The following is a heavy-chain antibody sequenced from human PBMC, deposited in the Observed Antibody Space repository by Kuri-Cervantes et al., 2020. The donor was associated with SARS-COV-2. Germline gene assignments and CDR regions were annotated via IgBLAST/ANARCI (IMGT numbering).Heavy chain of an antibody. J-gene: IGHJ6*03. CDR1: EGSMRAHY. CDR2: VYTSGST. Sequence: GSLRLSCIVSEGSMRAHYYSWIRQTAAMGLEWIGRVYTSGSTNYNPSLKSRVTMSVDTSKNQFSLKLSSVTAADTAVYYCARDRLLPHTIFGVVHTEVYYYYYMDVWGKGTTVTVSS. D-gene: IGHD3-3*01. V-gene: IGHV4-4*07. CDR3: ARDRLLPHTIFGVVHTEVYYYYYMDV.